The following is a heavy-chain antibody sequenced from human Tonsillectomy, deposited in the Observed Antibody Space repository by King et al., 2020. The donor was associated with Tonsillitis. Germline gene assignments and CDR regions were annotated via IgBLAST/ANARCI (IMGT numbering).Heavy chain of an antibody. D-gene: IGHD2-2*01. V-gene: IGHV3-11*06. CDR1: GFTFSDYY. J-gene: IGHJ5*02. Sequence: GQLVQSGGGLVKPGGSLRLSCAASGFTFSDYYMSWIRQAPGKGLEWVSYISSSSSYTNYADSVKGRFTISRDNAKNSLYLQMNSLRAEDTAVYYCARSGEYCSSTSCYPTNLFDPWGQGTLVTVSS. CDR3: ARSGEYCSSTSCYPTNLFDP. CDR2: ISSSSSYT.